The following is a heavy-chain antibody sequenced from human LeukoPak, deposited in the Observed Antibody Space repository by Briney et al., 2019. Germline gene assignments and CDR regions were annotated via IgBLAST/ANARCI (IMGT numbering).Heavy chain of an antibody. CDR3: ARSPIRGIVDY. V-gene: IGHV3-53*04. CDR1: GFTVSSNY. J-gene: IGHJ4*02. CDR2: IYSGGST. D-gene: IGHD1-26*01. Sequence: GGSLRLSCAATGFTVSSNYMSWVRQAPGKGLEWVSVIYSGGSTYYADSVKGRFTISRHNSKNTLYLQMNSLRAEDTAVYYCARSPIRGIVDYWGQGTLVTVSS.